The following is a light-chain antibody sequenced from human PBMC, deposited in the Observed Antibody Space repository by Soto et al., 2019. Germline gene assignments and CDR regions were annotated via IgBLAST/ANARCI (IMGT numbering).Light chain of an antibody. CDR3: SSHSGTNYHYV. CDR2: EVS. Sequence: QSVLTQPPSASGSFGQSVTISCTGTSSDVGGYNYVSWYQQHPGKAPKLMIYEVSERPSGVPDRFSGSKSDNTASLTVSGLQADDEADYYCSSHSGTNYHYVFGTGTKVTVL. V-gene: IGLV2-8*01. J-gene: IGLJ1*01. CDR1: SSDVGGYNY.